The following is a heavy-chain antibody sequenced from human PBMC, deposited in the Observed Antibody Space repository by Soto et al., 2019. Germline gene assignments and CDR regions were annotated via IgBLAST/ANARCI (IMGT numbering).Heavy chain of an antibody. CDR2: IYYRGST. Sequence: SETLSLTCSVSGASISSYYWSWIRQPPGKGLEWIGYIYYRGSTNYNPSLKSRVTIPVDTSKNQVSLKLSSVTAADTAVYYCARVDPNCGGDCYLVFDFWGQGTLVTVSS. D-gene: IGHD2-21*02. J-gene: IGHJ4*02. CDR1: GASISSYY. V-gene: IGHV4-59*01. CDR3: ARVDPNCGGDCYLVFDF.